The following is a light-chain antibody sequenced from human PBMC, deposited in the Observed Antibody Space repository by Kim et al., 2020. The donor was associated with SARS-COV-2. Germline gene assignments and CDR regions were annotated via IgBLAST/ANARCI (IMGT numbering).Light chain of an antibody. CDR2: KTS. CDR1: QTISTW. CDR3: QRYNTSPWT. V-gene: IGKV1-5*03. Sequence: SASIGDSVTITCRVSQTISTWLAWYQQKPGRAPKLLIHKTSSLEPGVSSRFSGSGSGTEFTLTISSLQPDDFATYYCQRYNTSPWTFGQGTKVEI. J-gene: IGKJ1*01.